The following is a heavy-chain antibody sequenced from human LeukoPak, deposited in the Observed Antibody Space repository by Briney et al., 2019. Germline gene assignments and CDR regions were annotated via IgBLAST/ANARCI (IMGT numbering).Heavy chain of an antibody. D-gene: IGHD2-2*02. Sequence: SETLSLTCTVSGGSISSYYWSWIRQPPGKGLEWIGYIYYSGSTNYNPSLESRVTISVDTSKNQFSLKLSSVTAADTAVYYCARVYCSSTSCYTPYYFDYWGQGTLVTVSS. CDR1: GGSISSYY. V-gene: IGHV4-59*01. J-gene: IGHJ4*02. CDR3: ARVYCSSTSCYTPYYFDY. CDR2: IYYSGST.